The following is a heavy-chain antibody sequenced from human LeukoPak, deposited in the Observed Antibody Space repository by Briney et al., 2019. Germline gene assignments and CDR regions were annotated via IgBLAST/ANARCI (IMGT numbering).Heavy chain of an antibody. D-gene: IGHD3-10*01. CDR3: ARDGMGFGELLRAFDI. CDR1: GFTFSSYA. Sequence: GGSLRLSCAASGFTFSSYAMHWVRQAPGKGLEWVAVISYDGSNKYYADSVKGRFTISRDNSKNTLYLQMNSLRVEDTAVYYCARDGMGFGELLRAFDIWGQGTMVTVSS. V-gene: IGHV3-30*04. CDR2: ISYDGSNK. J-gene: IGHJ3*02.